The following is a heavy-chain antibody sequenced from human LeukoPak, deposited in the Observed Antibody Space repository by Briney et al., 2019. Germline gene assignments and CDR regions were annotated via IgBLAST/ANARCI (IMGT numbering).Heavy chain of an antibody. CDR3: ARDRNWNYYYYGMDV. V-gene: IGHV3-48*04. D-gene: IGHD1-1*01. CDR2: ISSSSSTI. CDR1: GFTFSSYS. J-gene: IGHJ6*02. Sequence: GVSLSLSCAASGFTFSSYSMNWVRQAPGKGLEWVSYISSSSSTIYYADSVKGRFTISRDNAKNSLYLQMNSLRAEDTAVYYCARDRNWNYYYYGMDVWGQGTTVTVSS.